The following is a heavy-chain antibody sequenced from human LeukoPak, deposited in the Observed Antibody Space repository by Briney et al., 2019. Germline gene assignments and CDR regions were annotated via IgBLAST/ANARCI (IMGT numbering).Heavy chain of an antibody. CDR2: ISSSSSYR. Sequence: GGSLRLSCAASGFTFSSYSMNWVRQAPGKGLEWVSSISSSSSYRYYADSVKGRFTISRDNAKNSMYLQMNSLRAEDTAVYYCARVEYYYDSSGYYVPLGAFDIWGQGTMVTVSS. CDR1: GFTFSSYS. V-gene: IGHV3-21*01. CDR3: ARVEYYYDSSGYYVPLGAFDI. D-gene: IGHD3-22*01. J-gene: IGHJ3*02.